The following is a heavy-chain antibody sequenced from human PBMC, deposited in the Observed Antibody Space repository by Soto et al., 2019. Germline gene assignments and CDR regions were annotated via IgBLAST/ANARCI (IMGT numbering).Heavy chain of an antibody. CDR1: GVSISSTEW. CDR3: AAGHTYMWQY. D-gene: IGHD1-20*01. Sequence: QVQLQESGPGLVEPWGTLSLTCSVSGVSISSTEWWWSWVRQPPGKGLEWIGEIYLHGTTKYSPPLESRVTVSADTSNNQFSLRLSSVTAADTAVYYCAAGHTYMWQYWGQGILVAVSS. CDR2: IYLHGTT. V-gene: IGHV4-4*02. J-gene: IGHJ4*02.